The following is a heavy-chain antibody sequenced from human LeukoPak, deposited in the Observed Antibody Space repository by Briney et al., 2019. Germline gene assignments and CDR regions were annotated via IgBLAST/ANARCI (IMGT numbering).Heavy chain of an antibody. CDR1: GFSISSTYF. D-gene: IGHD1-14*01. V-gene: IGHV4-38-2*01. CDR2: ITHSGNT. J-gene: IGHJ4*02. Sequence: SETLSLTCAVSGFSISSTYFGAWIRQTPGKGLEWIATITHSGNTYYISSLESRLTISLDTSKRHFSLRLTSVTAADTAVYYCARINAPVTTFDYWGLGTLVAVSS. CDR3: ARINAPVTTFDY.